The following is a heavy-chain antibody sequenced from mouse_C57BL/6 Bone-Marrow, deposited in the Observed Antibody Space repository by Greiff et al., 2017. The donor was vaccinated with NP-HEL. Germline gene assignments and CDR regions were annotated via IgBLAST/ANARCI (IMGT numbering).Heavy chain of an antibody. CDR1: GYTFTSYW. CDR3: ARNWAAWFAY. CDR2: IYPGSGST. D-gene: IGHD4-1*01. Sequence: QVQLQQPGAELVKPGASVKMSCKASGYTFTSYWITWVKQRPGQGLEWIGDIYPGSGSTNYNEKFKSKATLTVDTSSSTAYMRLSSLASEDSAVYYCARNWAAWFAYWGQGTLVTVSA. V-gene: IGHV1-55*01. J-gene: IGHJ3*01.